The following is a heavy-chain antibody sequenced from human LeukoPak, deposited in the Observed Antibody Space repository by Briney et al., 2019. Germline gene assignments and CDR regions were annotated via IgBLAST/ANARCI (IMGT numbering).Heavy chain of an antibody. CDR1: GGTFSSYV. CDR2: IIPGFGTA. J-gene: IGHJ3*02. D-gene: IGHD3-10*01. CDR3: AREPEPAITMVRGEVFDI. Sequence: ASVNVSCKASGGTFSSYVIRWVRQAPGQGLEWMGGIIPGFGTANYAQKFQGTVTITADVSATTVYMVLNSLRSEDTAVYYCAREPEPAITMVRGEVFDIWGQGTMVIVSS. V-gene: IGHV1-69*13.